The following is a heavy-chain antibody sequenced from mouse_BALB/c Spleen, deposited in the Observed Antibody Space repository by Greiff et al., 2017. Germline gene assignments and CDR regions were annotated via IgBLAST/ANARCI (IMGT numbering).Heavy chain of an antibody. Sequence: VQLQQSGAELMKPGASVKISCTATGYTFRSYWIEWVKQRPGHGLEWIGELLPGSGSTNYNEKFKGKATFTADTSSNTAYMQLSSLTSEDSAVYYCARRVTTRAWFAYWGQGTLVTVSA. CDR2: LLPGSGST. D-gene: IGHD2-2*01. J-gene: IGHJ3*01. V-gene: IGHV1-9*01. CDR1: GYTFRSYW. CDR3: ARRVTTRAWFAY.